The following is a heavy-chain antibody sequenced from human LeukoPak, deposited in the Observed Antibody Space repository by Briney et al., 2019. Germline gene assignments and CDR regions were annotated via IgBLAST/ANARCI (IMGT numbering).Heavy chain of an antibody. D-gene: IGHD6-13*01. V-gene: IGHV1-69*04. CDR1: GGTFSSYA. CDR3: APSAAEFYFDY. Sequence: GASVKVSCKASGGTFSSYAISWVRQAPGQGLEWMGRIIPILGIANYAQKFQGRVTITADKSTSTAYMELSSLRSEDTAVYYCAPSAAEFYFDYWGQGALVTVSS. J-gene: IGHJ4*02. CDR2: IIPILGIA.